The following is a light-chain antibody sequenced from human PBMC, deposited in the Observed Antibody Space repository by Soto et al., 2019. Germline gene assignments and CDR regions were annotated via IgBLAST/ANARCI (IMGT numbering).Light chain of an antibody. V-gene: IGKV3-15*01. CDR1: QGVSSN. CDR3: QQYNDWPRGT. Sequence: EIVMTQSPATLSVSPGERATLSFRASQGVSSNLAWYQQKPGQAPRLLIYGASTRATGIPDRFSGSVSGTEVTLTISSLQSEDFAVYYCQQYNDWPRGTFGQGTKLEI. CDR2: GAS. J-gene: IGKJ2*02.